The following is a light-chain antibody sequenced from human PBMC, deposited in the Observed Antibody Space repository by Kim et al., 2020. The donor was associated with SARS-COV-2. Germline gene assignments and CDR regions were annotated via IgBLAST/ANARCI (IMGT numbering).Light chain of an antibody. V-gene: IGKV3-20*01. Sequence: SPGERATLSCRSSQTITNSFLAWYQQNPGQAPRLLIYGTSNRATGIPDRFSGSGSGTDFILTISRLEPEDFAVYYCQQYASSPLTFGGGTKVEIK. J-gene: IGKJ4*01. CDR1: QTITNSF. CDR2: GTS. CDR3: QQYASSPLT.